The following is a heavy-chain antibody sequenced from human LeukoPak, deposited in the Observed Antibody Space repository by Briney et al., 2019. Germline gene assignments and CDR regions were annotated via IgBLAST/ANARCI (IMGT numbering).Heavy chain of an antibody. Sequence: PGGSLRLSCASSGFSMSRFSMNWVRQAPGKGLEWVSSFSPSGANIYYSDSVKGRFTVSRDSGPNSLSLQMNNLRADDTAVYYCARDDPVKHGLDMWGQGTQVTVSS. J-gene: IGHJ3*02. V-gene: IGHV3-21*01. CDR1: GFSMSRFS. CDR3: ARDDPVKHGLDM. CDR2: FSPSGANI. D-gene: IGHD4-11*01.